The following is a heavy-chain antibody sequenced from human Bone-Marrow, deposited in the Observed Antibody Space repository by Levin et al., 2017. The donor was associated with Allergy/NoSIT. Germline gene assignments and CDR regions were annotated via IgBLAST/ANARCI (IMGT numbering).Heavy chain of an antibody. V-gene: IGHV3-15*01. CDR3: TTPTVTTMGYYFDY. CDR2: IKSKTDGGTT. J-gene: IGHJ4*02. D-gene: IGHD4-17*01. CDR1: GFTFSNAW. Sequence: GESLKISCAASGFTFSNAWMSWVRQAPGKGLEWVGRIKSKTDGGTTDYAAPVKGRFTISRDDSKNTLYLHMNSLKTEDTAVYYCTTPTVTTMGYYFDYWGQGTLVTVSS.